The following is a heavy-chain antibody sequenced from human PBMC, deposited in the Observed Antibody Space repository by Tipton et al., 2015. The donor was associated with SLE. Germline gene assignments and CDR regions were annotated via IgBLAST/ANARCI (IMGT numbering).Heavy chain of an antibody. V-gene: IGHV4-39*07. CDR2: IYHSGST. J-gene: IGHJ4*02. CDR1: GGSISSSSYY. Sequence: TLSLTCTVSGGSISSSSYYWGWVRQPPGKGLEWIGSIYHSGSTYYNPSLKSRVTISVDTSKNQFSLKLSSVTAADTAVYYCAREAWSSSSRGGFDYWGQGTLVTVSS. CDR3: AREAWSSSSRGGFDY. D-gene: IGHD6-6*01.